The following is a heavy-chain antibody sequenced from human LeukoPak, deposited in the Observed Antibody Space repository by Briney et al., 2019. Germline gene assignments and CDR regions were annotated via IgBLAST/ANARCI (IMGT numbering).Heavy chain of an antibody. D-gene: IGHD3-10*01. CDR2: ISAYNGNT. J-gene: IGHJ5*02. V-gene: IGHV1-18*01. CDR1: GYTFTIYG. CDR3: ARDSPMVRGVINSNWFDP. Sequence: ASVKVSCKSSGYTFTIYGISWMRQAPGQGLEWMGWISAYNGNTNYAQKLQGRVTMTTDTSTSTAYMELRSLRSDDTAVYYCARDSPMVRGVINSNWFDPWGQGTLVTVSS.